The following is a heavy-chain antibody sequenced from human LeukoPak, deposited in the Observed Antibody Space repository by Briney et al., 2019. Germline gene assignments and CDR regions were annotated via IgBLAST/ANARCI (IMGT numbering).Heavy chain of an antibody. CDR3: AKVSRYGDYGGYFDY. CDR2: IKQDGSEE. CDR1: GFTFSHHW. J-gene: IGHJ4*02. V-gene: IGHV3-7*03. Sequence: GGSLRLSCAASGFTFSHHWMSWARQAPGKGLEWLANIKQDGSEENYADSVKGRFTISRDNAKNSLYLQMNSLRAEDTALYYCAKVSRYGDYGGYFDYWGQGTLVTVSS. D-gene: IGHD4-17*01.